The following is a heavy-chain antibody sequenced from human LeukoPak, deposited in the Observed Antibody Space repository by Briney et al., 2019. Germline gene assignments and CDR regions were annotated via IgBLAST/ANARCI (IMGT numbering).Heavy chain of an antibody. CDR1: GYTFTKYY. CDR2: INPSDGSI. J-gene: IGHJ4*02. Sequence: ASVKVSCKASGYTFTKYYIHCARQAPGQGLEWMGRINPSDGSITYAQKFQGRVAMTRDTSTSTVYMELSSLRSEDTAVYFCATYRSAWSWFDFWGQGTLVTVSS. CDR3: ATYRSAWSWFDF. V-gene: IGHV1-46*01. D-gene: IGHD6-19*01.